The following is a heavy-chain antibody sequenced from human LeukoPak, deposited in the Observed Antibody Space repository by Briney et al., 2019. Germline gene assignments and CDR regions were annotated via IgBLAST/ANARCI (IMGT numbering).Heavy chain of an antibody. CDR3: AKDSLPRYYDSSEPTFDY. V-gene: IGHV3-23*01. CDR1: GFTFSSYA. CDR2: ISGSGSNT. D-gene: IGHD3-22*01. Sequence: PGGSLRLSCAASGFTFSSYAMSWVRQAPGKGLEWVSGISGSGSNTYYADSVKGRFTTSRDNSKNTLYLQMNSLRAVDTAVYYCAKDSLPRYYDSSEPTFDYWGQGTLVTVSS. J-gene: IGHJ4*02.